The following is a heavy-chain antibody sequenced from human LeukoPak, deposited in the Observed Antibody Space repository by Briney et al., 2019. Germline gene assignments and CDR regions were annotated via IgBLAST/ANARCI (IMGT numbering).Heavy chain of an antibody. CDR1: GHTFTGYY. D-gene: IGHD3-3*01. CDR2: INPNSGGT. V-gene: IGHV1-2*06. CDR3: ARDNSRITIFGVVIIRRLMDV. Sequence: ASVKVSCKASGHTFTGYYMHWVRQAPGQGLEWMGRINPNSGGTNYAQKFQGRVTMTRDTSISTAYMELSRLRSDDTAVYYCARDNSRITIFGVVIIRRLMDVWGKGTTVTVSS. J-gene: IGHJ6*03.